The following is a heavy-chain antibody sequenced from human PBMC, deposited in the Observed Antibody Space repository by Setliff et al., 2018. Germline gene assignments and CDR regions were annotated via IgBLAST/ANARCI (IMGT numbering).Heavy chain of an antibody. CDR2: IKDSDYST. Sequence: GGSLRLSCRASGITFKNAWMTWVRQTPGKGLEWVSSIKDSDYSTYYADSVKGRFTISRDNSKNTLYLQMNGLRAEDSAVYYCARDVFDFRTGQAGPWGQGTLVTVSS. V-gene: IGHV3-48*01. CDR1: GITFKNAW. J-gene: IGHJ5*02. CDR3: ARDVFDFRTGQAGP. D-gene: IGHD3-3*01.